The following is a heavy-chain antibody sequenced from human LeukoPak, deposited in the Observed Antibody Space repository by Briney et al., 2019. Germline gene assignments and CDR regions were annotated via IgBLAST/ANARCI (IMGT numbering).Heavy chain of an antibody. D-gene: IGHD5-24*01. V-gene: IGHV3-48*03. Sequence: GGSLRLSCAASGFTFSSYEMNWVRQAPGKGLEWGSYISSSGSTIYYADSVKGRFTISRDNAKNSLYLQMNSLRAEDTVVYYCARVGLRMAYYYGMDVWGQGTTVTVSS. CDR2: ISSSGSTI. J-gene: IGHJ6*02. CDR3: ARVGLRMAYYYGMDV. CDR1: GFTFSSYE.